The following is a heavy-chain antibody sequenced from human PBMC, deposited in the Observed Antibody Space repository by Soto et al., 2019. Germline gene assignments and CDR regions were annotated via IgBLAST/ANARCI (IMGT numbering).Heavy chain of an antibody. CDR1: GGTFSSYA. Sequence: SVKVSCKASGGTFSSYAISWVRQAPGQGLEWMGGIIPIFGTANYAQKFQGRVTITADESTSTAYMELSSLRSEDTAVYYCARDLSKGGSGYYSVPHWSDPWGQGTLVTVSS. CDR3: ARDLSKGGSGYYSVPHWSDP. V-gene: IGHV1-69*13. J-gene: IGHJ5*02. D-gene: IGHD3-22*01. CDR2: IIPIFGTA.